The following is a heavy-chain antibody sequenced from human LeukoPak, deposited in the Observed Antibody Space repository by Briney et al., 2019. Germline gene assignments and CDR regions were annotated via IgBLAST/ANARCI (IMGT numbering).Heavy chain of an antibody. D-gene: IGHD6-13*01. CDR3: ARGGMRAAAGTFDY. J-gene: IGHJ4*02. V-gene: IGHV3-33*05. CDR1: GFTFNTYG. CDR2: LSYDGSDK. Sequence: GGSLRLSCAASGFTFNTYGMHWVRQAPGKGLEWVAALSYDGSDKWYTDSVKGRFTISRDNAKNSLYLQMNSLRAEDTAVYYCARGGMRAAAGTFDYWGQGTLVTVSS.